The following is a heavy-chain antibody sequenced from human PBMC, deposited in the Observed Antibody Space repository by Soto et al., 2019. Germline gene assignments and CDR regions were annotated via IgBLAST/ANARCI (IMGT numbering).Heavy chain of an antibody. CDR3: ARWLDTVTTWVGDY. CDR2: MNPNSGNT. J-gene: IGHJ4*02. V-gene: IGHV1-8*01. Sequence: QVQLVQSGAEVKKPGASVKVSCKASGYTFTSYDISWVRKATGQGLEWMGWMNPNSGNTGYAQKFQGRVTMTRNTSISTAYMELSSLRSEDTAVYYCARWLDTVTTWVGDYCGQGTLVTVSS. D-gene: IGHD4-17*01. CDR1: GYTFTSYD.